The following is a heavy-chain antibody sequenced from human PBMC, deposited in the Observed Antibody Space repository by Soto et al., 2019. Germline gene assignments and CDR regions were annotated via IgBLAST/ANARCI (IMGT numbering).Heavy chain of an antibody. J-gene: IGHJ2*01. Sequence: EVQLVESGGGLVQPGGSLRLSCAASGFTFSNYEMNWVRQAPGKGLEWVSHISPGDRAMYYTEAVQGRFSISRDNAKNALYLQMNSLTVEDTAVYYCVRKSGSANWFFDLWGRGTLVTVSS. D-gene: IGHD2-8*02. V-gene: IGHV3-48*03. CDR3: VRKSGSANWFFDL. CDR1: GFTFSNYE. CDR2: ISPGDRAM.